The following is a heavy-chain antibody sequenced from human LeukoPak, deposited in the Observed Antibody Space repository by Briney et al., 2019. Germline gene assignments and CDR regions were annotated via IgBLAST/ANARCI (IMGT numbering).Heavy chain of an antibody. CDR2: INTNTGNP. D-gene: IGHD2-8*01. V-gene: IGHV7-4-1*02. CDR1: GYTLTSYA. CDR3: ARDNVLMVYAIRTFSY. Sequence: ASVKVSCKASGYTLTSYAMNWVRQAPGQGLEWMGWINTNTGNPTYAQGFTGRFVFSLDTSVSTAYLQISSLKAEDTAVYYCARDNVLMVYAIRTFSYWGQGTLVTVSS. J-gene: IGHJ4*02.